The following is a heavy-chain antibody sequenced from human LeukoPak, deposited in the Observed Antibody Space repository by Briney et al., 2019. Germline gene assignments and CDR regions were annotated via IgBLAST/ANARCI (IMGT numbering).Heavy chain of an antibody. CDR3: VRDGEGVAISVNYWFDP. V-gene: IGHV1-8*01. CDR2: MNPINGKT. J-gene: IGHJ5*02. Sequence: ASVKVSCKASGFKFTGYDINWVRQASGRGLEWMGWMNPINGKTGYAQKFQGRVTMTRDTSTSTAYMELRGLISEDTAVYYCVRDGEGVAISVNYWFDPWGQGTLVTVSS. D-gene: IGHD3-10*01. CDR1: GFKFTGYD.